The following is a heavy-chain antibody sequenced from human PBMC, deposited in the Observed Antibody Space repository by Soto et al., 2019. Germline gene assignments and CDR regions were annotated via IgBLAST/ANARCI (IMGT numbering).Heavy chain of an antibody. CDR1: GYSISSGFY. CDR3: CRGGTSHLPPGE. J-gene: IGHJ4*02. Sequence: PSETLSLTCTVSGYSISSGFYWGWFRQSPGKGLEWIGNIYHTGDAYYNPSLRSRVALSVDTSNNQFSLKLTSVTAADTAVYYCCRGGTSHLPPGEWGQGTQVTVSS. CDR2: IYHTGDA. D-gene: IGHD2-15*01. V-gene: IGHV4-38-2*02.